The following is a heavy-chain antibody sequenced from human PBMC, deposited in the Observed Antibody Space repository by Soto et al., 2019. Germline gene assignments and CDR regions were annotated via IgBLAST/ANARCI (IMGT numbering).Heavy chain of an antibody. CDR2: IIPIFGTA. CDR1: GGTFSSYA. V-gene: IGHV1-69*01. J-gene: IGHJ6*02. Sequence: QVQLVQSGAEVKKPGSSVKVSCKASGGTFSSYAISWVRQAPGQGLEWMGGIIPIFGTANYAQKFQGRVTITADESTSTAYMELSSLRSEDTAVYYCAITVGVQNVQRYYYCYYGMDVWGQGTTVTVSS. D-gene: IGHD2-15*01. CDR3: AITVGVQNVQRYYYCYYGMDV.